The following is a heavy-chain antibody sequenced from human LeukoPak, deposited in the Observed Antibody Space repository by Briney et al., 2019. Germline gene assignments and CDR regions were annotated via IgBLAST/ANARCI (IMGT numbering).Heavy chain of an antibody. CDR1: EFSVGSNY. Sequence: PGGSLRLSCAASEFSVGSNYMNWVRQAPGKGLEWVSLIYSGGSTYYADSVKGRFTISRDNSKNTLYLQMNSLRAEDTAVYYCARDHYDILTGYWEYYFDYWGQGTLVTVSS. V-gene: IGHV3-66*01. D-gene: IGHD3-9*01. CDR3: ARDHYDILTGYWEYYFDY. CDR2: IYSGGST. J-gene: IGHJ4*02.